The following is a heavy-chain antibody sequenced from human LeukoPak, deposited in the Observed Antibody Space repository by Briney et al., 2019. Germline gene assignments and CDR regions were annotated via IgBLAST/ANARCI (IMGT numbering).Heavy chain of an antibody. J-gene: IGHJ4*02. CDR2: IYYSGST. V-gene: IGHV4-59*01. CDR3: ARGRITIFGVVSYYFDY. Sequence: SETLSLTCTVSGGSMSPYHWGWIRQPPGKGLEWTGYIYYSGSTNYNPSLKSRVTISVDTSKNQFSLKLSSVTAADTAVYYCARGRITIFGVVSYYFDYWGQGTLVTVSS. D-gene: IGHD3-3*01. CDR1: GGSMSPYH.